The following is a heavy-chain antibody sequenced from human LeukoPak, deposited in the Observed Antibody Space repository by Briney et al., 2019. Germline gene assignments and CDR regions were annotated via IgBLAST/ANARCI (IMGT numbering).Heavy chain of an antibody. Sequence: TLSLTCTVSGFSITTDGYYWSWIRQHPGKGLERIGYMYYNGNTYYNPSLKSRITISADRSKNQFSLKLTSVTAADTAVYYCARDLLRGFDYWGQGTLVTVSS. D-gene: IGHD3-16*01. V-gene: IGHV4-31*03. CDR3: ARDLLRGFDY. CDR2: MYYNGNT. CDR1: GFSITTDGYY. J-gene: IGHJ4*02.